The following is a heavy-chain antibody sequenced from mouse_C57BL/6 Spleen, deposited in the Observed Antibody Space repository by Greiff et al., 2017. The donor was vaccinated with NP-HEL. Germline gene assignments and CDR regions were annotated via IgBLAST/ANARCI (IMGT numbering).Heavy chain of an antibody. CDR3: ARLGPYYFDY. V-gene: IGHV1-82*01. Sequence: LQQSGTELVKPGASVKISCKASGYAFSSSWMNWVKQRPGKGLEWIGRIYPGDGDTNYNGKFKGKATLTADKSSSTAYMQLSSLTSEDSAVYFCARLGPYYFDYWGQGTTLTVSS. CDR1: GYAFSSSW. J-gene: IGHJ2*01. CDR2: IYPGDGDT.